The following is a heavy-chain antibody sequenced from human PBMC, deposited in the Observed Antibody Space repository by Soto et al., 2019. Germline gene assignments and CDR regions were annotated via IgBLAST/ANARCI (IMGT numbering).Heavy chain of an antibody. Sequence: QITLKESGPTLVKPTQPLTLTCTFSGFSLSTSGVGVGWIRQPPGKALEWLALIYWNDDKRYSPSLKSRLTITKDTSKNQVVLTMTNMDPVDTATYYCAHRYVDTAMVTGWFDPWGQGTLVTVSS. D-gene: IGHD5-18*01. V-gene: IGHV2-5*01. J-gene: IGHJ5*02. CDR2: IYWNDDK. CDR3: AHRYVDTAMVTGWFDP. CDR1: GFSLSTSGVG.